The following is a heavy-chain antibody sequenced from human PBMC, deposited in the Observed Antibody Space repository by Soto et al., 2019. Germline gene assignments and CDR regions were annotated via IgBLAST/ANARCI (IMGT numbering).Heavy chain of an antibody. J-gene: IGHJ6*02. D-gene: IGHD5-18*01. V-gene: IGHV4-61*01. CDR1: GDSVTSGSYY. Sequence: SENLSLPCIVSGDSVTSGSYYWSWIRQPPGKGPEWIGYIYYSGSTNYNPSLKSRVTISVDTSKNQFSLKLSSVTTADTAVYYCARGGLCCGYSYYYDGMDFRGQGTTVPVSS. CDR2: IYYSGST. CDR3: ARGGLCCGYSYYYDGMDF.